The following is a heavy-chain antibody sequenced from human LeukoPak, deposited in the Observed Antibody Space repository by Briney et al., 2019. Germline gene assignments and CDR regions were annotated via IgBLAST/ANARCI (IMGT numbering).Heavy chain of an antibody. CDR2: IYTSGST. CDR1: GGSISSNNYY. J-gene: IGHJ4*02. D-gene: IGHD5/OR15-5a*01. V-gene: IGHV4-39*07. Sequence: SETLSLTCIVSGGSISSNNYYWGWIRQPPGKGLEWIGNIYTSGSTYYSPSLESRVIISLDTSENQFSLTLSSVTAADTAVYYCAKGNPFYDYWGQGTLVTVSS. CDR3: AKGNPFYDY.